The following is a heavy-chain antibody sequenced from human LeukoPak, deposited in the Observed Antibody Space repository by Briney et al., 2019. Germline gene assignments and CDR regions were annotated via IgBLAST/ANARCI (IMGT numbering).Heavy chain of an antibody. V-gene: IGHV4-4*07. D-gene: IGHD3-9*01. CDR3: ARDGAMYYDILTGYSDFDY. J-gene: IGHJ4*02. Sequence: SETLSLTCTVSGGSISSYYWSWIRQPAGKGLEWIGRIYTSESTNYNPSLKSRVTMSVDTSKNQFSLKLSSVTAADTAVYYCARDGAMYYDILTGYSDFDYWGQGTLVTVSS. CDR2: IYTSEST. CDR1: GGSISSYY.